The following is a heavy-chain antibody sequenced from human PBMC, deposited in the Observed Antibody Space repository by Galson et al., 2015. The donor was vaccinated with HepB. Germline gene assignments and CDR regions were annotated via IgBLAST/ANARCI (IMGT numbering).Heavy chain of an antibody. CDR3: ARAVAGREDY. Sequence: LSLTCAVYGGSFSGYYWSWIRQPPGKGLEWIGEINHSGSTNYNPSLKSRVTISVDTSKNQFSLKLSSVTAADTAVYYCARAVAGREDYWGQGTLVTVSS. J-gene: IGHJ4*02. CDR2: INHSGST. D-gene: IGHD6-19*01. CDR1: GGSFSGYY. V-gene: IGHV4-34*01.